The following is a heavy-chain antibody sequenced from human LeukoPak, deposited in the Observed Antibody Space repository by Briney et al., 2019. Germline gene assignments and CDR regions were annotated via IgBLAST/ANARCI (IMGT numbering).Heavy chain of an antibody. Sequence: QPGGSLRLSCAATGFTFSSYWVSWVRQAPGKGLEWVANIKKDGSTKYNLDSAKGRFTISKDNAKNSLCLQMNSLRAEDTAVYYCARDMKLELPASSGHSYGMDVWGQGTTVTVSS. CDR2: IKKDGSTK. D-gene: IGHD1-7*01. CDR3: ARDMKLELPASSGHSYGMDV. CDR1: GFTFSSYW. V-gene: IGHV3-7*01. J-gene: IGHJ6*02.